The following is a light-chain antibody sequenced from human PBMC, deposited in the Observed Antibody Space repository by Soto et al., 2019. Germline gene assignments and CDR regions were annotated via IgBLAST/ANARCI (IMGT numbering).Light chain of an antibody. CDR1: QGINNW. CDR3: QQANSCPIT. CDR2: VAS. Sequence: DIQMTQSPSSVSASVGDRVTITCRASQGINNWLAWYQQKPGKAPTLLIYVASNLQSGVPSRFSGSGSGTDFTLTISSLQPEDFATYYCQQANSCPITFGQGTRLEIK. J-gene: IGKJ5*01. V-gene: IGKV1-12*01.